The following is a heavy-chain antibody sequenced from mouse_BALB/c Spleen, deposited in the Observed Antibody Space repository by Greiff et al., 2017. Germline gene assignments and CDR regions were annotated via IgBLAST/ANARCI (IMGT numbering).Heavy chain of an antibody. CDR3: SNYGFDY. CDR2: ILPGSGST. J-gene: IGHJ2*01. V-gene: IGHV1-9*01. CDR1: GYTFSSYW. Sequence: VKLVESGAELMKPGASVKISCKATGYTFSSYWIEWVKQRPGHGLEWIGEILPGSGSTNYNEKFKGKATFTADTSSNTAYMQLSSLTSEDSAVYYCSNYGFDYWGQGTTLTVSS. D-gene: IGHD2-5*01.